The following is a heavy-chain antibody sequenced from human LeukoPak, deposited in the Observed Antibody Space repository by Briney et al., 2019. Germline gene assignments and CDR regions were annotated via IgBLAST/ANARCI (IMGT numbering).Heavy chain of an antibody. Sequence: KPSETLSLTCAVYGGSFSGYYWTWIRQLPGKGLEWIGYIYYSGSTNYNPSLKSRVTISVDTSKNQFSLKLSSVTAADTAVYYCARGDYGDYVPFDYWGQGTLVTVSS. CDR2: IYYSGST. V-gene: IGHV4-59*01. J-gene: IGHJ4*02. CDR1: GGSFSGYY. D-gene: IGHD4-17*01. CDR3: ARGDYGDYVPFDY.